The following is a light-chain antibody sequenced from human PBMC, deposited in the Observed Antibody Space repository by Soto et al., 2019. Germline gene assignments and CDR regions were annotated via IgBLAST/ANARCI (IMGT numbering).Light chain of an antibody. V-gene: IGKV3-20*01. CDR2: GAS. CDR3: QQYGRSPWT. J-gene: IGKJ1*01. CDR1: QSVNSNY. Sequence: EIVLTQSPGTLSLSPGERATLSCRASQSVNSNYLAWYQQKPGQAPRLLIYGASSMSSGIPDRFSGSGSGTDFSLTISRLEPEDFAVYYCQQYGRSPWTFGQGTKVEIK.